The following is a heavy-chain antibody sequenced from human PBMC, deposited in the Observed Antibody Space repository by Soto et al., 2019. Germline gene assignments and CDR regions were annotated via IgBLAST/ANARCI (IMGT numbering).Heavy chain of an antibody. CDR3: TRATVTNRYYYYYMDV. Sequence: EVQLVESGGGLVQPGGSLKLSCAASGFTFSGSAMHWVRQASGKGLEWVGRIRSKANSYATAYAASVKGRFTISRDDSKNTAYLKINTLKTEDTAVYYCTRATVTNRYYYYYMDVWGKGTTVTVSS. CDR2: IRSKANSYAT. CDR1: GFTFSGSA. J-gene: IGHJ6*03. V-gene: IGHV3-73*01. D-gene: IGHD4-4*01.